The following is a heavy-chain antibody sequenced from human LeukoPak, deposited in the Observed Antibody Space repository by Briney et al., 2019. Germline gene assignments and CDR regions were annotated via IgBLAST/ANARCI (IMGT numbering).Heavy chain of an antibody. D-gene: IGHD6-19*01. V-gene: IGHV3-23*01. Sequence: GGSLRLSCAASGFTFSSYAMSWVRQAPGKGLEWVSAISGSGGSTYYADFVKGRFTISRDNSKNTLYLQMNSLRAEDTAVYYCAKERVAGTCYYYYGMDVWGQGTTVTVSS. CDR3: AKERVAGTCYYYYGMDV. J-gene: IGHJ6*02. CDR2: ISGSGGST. CDR1: GFTFSSYA.